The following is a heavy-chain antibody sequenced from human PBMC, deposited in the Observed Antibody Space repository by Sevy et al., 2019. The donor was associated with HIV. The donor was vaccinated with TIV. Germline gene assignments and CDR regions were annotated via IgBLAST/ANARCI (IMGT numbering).Heavy chain of an antibody. V-gene: IGHV4-59*01. CDR2: IYYSGST. Sequence: SETLSLTCTVSGGSISSDFWSWIRQPPGKGLEWIGYIYYSGSTNYNPSHKSRVTISVDTSKNQFSLKLSSVTAADTAVYYCARVRQSGDFWSGYYLDPWGQGTLVTVSS. D-gene: IGHD3-3*01. CDR3: ARVRQSGDFWSGYYLDP. CDR1: GGSISSDF. J-gene: IGHJ5*02.